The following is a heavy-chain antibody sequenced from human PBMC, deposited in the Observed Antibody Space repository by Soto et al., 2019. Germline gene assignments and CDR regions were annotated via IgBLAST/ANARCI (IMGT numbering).Heavy chain of an antibody. CDR1: GGSFSGYY. J-gene: IGHJ6*02. Sequence: ETLSLTCAVYGGSFSGYYWSWIRQPPGKGLEWIGEINHSGSTNYNPSLKSRVTISVDTSKNQFSLKLSSVTAADTAVYYCARGLTYYDFWSGYSRPYYYYGMDVWGQGTTVTVSS. CDR2: INHSGST. CDR3: ARGLTYYDFWSGYSRPYYYYGMDV. V-gene: IGHV4-34*01. D-gene: IGHD3-3*01.